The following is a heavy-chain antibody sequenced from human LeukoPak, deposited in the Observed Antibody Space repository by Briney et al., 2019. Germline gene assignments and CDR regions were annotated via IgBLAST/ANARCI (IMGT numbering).Heavy chain of an antibody. Sequence: PGGSLRPSCAASGFTSSSNALAMSWVRQAPGKGLEWVSVISGSGGSTYYADSVKGRFTISRDNSKNTLYLQMNSLRAEDTAMYYCATIPSSGMSYYYYYAMDVWGQGTTVTVSS. CDR1: GFTSSSNA. D-gene: IGHD3-3*01. CDR2: ISGSGGST. CDR3: ATIPSSGMSYYYYYAMDV. V-gene: IGHV3-23*01. J-gene: IGHJ6*02.